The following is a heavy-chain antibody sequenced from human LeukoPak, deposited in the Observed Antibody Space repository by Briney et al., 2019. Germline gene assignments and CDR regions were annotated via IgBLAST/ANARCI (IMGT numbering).Heavy chain of an antibody. V-gene: IGHV3-33*01. CDR2: IWYDGSNE. J-gene: IGHJ6*03. CDR1: GFTFSAYG. Sequence: GRSLRLSSAASGFTFSAYGMHWVRQAPGKGLEWVAVIWYDGSNEYYADSVKGRFTISRDNSRNTLYLQMNSLRAEDTAVYYCARLYYYYMDVWGKGTTVTVSS. CDR3: ARLYYYYMDV.